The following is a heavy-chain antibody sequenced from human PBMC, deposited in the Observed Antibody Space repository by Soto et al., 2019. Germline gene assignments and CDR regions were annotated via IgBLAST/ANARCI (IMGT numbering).Heavy chain of an antibody. Sequence: PGGSLRLSCTASGFTFGDYAMSWFRQAPGKGLEWVGFIRSKAYGGTTEYAASVKGRFTISRDDSKSIAYLQMNSLKTEDTAVYYCTRDEWGTAMVTPLYYGMDVWGQGTTVTVSS. CDR2: IRSKAYGGTT. D-gene: IGHD5-18*01. CDR1: GFTFGDYA. V-gene: IGHV3-49*03. J-gene: IGHJ6*02. CDR3: TRDEWGTAMVTPLYYGMDV.